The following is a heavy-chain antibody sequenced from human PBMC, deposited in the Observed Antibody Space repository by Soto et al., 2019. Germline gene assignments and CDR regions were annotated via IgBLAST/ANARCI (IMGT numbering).Heavy chain of an antibody. Sequence: PSETLSLTCTVSGASISGFYWSWIRKSAGKGLESIGRIYATGTTDYNPSLKSRVMMSVDTSKKQFSLKLRSVTAADTAVYYCVRDGTKTLRDWFDPWGQGISVTVSS. CDR1: GASISGFY. D-gene: IGHD1-1*01. V-gene: IGHV4-4*07. CDR2: IYATGTT. CDR3: VRDGTKTLRDWFDP. J-gene: IGHJ5*02.